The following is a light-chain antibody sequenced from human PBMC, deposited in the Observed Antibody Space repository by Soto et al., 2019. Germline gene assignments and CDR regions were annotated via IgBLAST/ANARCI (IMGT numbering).Light chain of an antibody. CDR2: KAS. J-gene: IGKJ1*01. Sequence: DIQMTQSPSTLSASVGARVTITCRASQSISSWLAWYQQKPGKAPKLLIYKASSLESGVPPRFSVSGSGTEFTLTISSLQPDDFATDDGQQYNSYPWTFGQGTKVEIK. V-gene: IGKV1-5*03. CDR3: QQYNSYPWT. CDR1: QSISSW.